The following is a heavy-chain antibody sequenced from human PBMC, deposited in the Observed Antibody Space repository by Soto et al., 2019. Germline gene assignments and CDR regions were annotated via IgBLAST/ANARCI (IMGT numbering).Heavy chain of an antibody. J-gene: IGHJ4*02. D-gene: IGHD1-26*01. V-gene: IGHV4-59*08. CDR1: GGSISSYY. CDR3: ARRGRDDQPFDY. Sequence: LSLTCTVSGGSISSYYWSWIRQPPGKGLEWIGNIYYSGSTNYNPSLKSRVTISVDTSKNQFSLKLSSVTAADTAVYYCARRGRDDQPFDYWGQGTLVTVSS. CDR2: IYYSGST.